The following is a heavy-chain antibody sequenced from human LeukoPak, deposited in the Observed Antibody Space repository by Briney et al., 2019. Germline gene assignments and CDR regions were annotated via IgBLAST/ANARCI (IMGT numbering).Heavy chain of an antibody. CDR1: GFTFSEFY. CDR3: AREVGSSRAFDI. D-gene: IGHD2-15*01. V-gene: IGHV3-11*05. J-gene: IGHJ3*02. Sequence: PGGSLRLSCAASGFTFSEFYMAWMRQTPGKGLQRVSFFDRGRDGKGHADSVKGRFTISRDTDKNSLSLLMSSLTGEDTAVYYCAREVGSSRAFDIWGQGTMVTVSS. CDR2: FDRGRDGK.